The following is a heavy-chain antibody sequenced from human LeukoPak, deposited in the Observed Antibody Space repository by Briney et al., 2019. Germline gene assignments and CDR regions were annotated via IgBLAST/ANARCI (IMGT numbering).Heavy chain of an antibody. Sequence: GGSLRLSCAASGFTFSSYSMNWVRQAPGKGLEWVSSISSSSSYIYYADSVKGRFTISRDNAKNSLYLQMNSLRAEDTAVYYCEVGLIVAAGTLFDYWGQGTLVTVSS. CDR1: GFTFSSYS. CDR3: EVGLIVAAGTLFDY. V-gene: IGHV3-21*01. D-gene: IGHD6-13*01. J-gene: IGHJ4*02. CDR2: ISSSSSYI.